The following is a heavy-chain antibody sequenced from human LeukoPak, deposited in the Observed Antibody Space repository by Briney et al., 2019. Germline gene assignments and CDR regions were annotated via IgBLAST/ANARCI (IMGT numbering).Heavy chain of an antibody. CDR2: IRYDGSNK. V-gene: IGHV3-30*02. CDR3: AGGGFGEAYYYYYYMDV. Sequence: GGSLRLSCAASGFTFSSYGMHWVRQAPGKGLEWVAFIRYDGSNKYYADSVKGRFTISRDNSKNTLFLQMNSLRAEDTAVYYCAGGGFGEAYYYYYYMDVWGKGTTVTVSS. D-gene: IGHD3-10*01. CDR1: GFTFSSYG. J-gene: IGHJ6*03.